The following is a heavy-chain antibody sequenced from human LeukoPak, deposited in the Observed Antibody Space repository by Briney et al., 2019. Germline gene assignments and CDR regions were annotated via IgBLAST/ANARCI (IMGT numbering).Heavy chain of an antibody. CDR1: GYTFTDQW. Sequence: ASVKVSCKASGYTFTDQWIHWVRQAPGQGLEWLGWINPNSGGTNYAQKFEGRIAMTTDTSINTGYMEMTRLTSDDTAVYYCARAQSSLRLYHFDYWGQGTLVTVSS. CDR3: ARAQSSLRLYHFDY. CDR2: INPNSGGT. J-gene: IGHJ4*02. V-gene: IGHV1-2*02. D-gene: IGHD6-13*01.